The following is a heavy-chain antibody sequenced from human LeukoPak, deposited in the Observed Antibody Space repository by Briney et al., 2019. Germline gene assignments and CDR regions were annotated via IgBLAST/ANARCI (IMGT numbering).Heavy chain of an antibody. CDR3: ARLWYFDY. Sequence: AVNLSCKASGGTFSSNAISWVRQAPGQGLEWMGGISAIFSTANYAQKFQGRVMITADDNTSIAYMKLSSLRSEDTAVYCCARLWYFDYWGQGTVVTVSS. CDR1: GGTFSSNA. CDR2: ISAIFSTA. V-gene: IGHV1-69*13. D-gene: IGHD2-21*01. J-gene: IGHJ4*02.